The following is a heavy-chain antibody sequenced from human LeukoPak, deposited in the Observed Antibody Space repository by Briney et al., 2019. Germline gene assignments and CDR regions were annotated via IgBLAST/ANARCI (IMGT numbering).Heavy chain of an antibody. CDR3: ARDAGLIVVLNWFDP. J-gene: IGHJ5*02. CDR1: GYTFTGYY. Sequence: ASVKVSCKASGYTFTGYYMHWVRQAPGQGVEWMGWINPNSGGTNYAQKFQGRVTMTRDTSISTAYMELSRLRSDDTAVYYCARDAGLIVVLNWFDPWGQGTLVTVSS. D-gene: IGHD2-21*01. CDR2: INPNSGGT. V-gene: IGHV1-2*02.